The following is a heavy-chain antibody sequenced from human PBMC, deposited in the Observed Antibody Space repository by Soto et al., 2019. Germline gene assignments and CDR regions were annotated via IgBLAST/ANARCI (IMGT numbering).Heavy chain of an antibody. CDR2: IKPTGGST. V-gene: IGHV1-46*01. CDR1: GDTFTSYY. J-gene: IGHJ4*02. CDR3: ARRPPYSSGWYFDY. Sequence: ASVKVSCKAPGDTFTSYYMHWVRQAPGQGLEWMGMIKPTGGSTSYAQKFQGRVTMTRDTSTSTVYMELSSLTSEDTAVYYCARRPPYSSGWYFDYWGQGTLVTVSS. D-gene: IGHD6-19*01.